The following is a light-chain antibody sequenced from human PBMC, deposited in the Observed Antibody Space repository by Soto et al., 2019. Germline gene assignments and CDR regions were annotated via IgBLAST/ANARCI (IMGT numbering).Light chain of an antibody. CDR2: GAS. CDR1: QSVSSSY. V-gene: IGKV3-20*01. J-gene: IGKJ1*01. Sequence: IVWTQSPDTLSLSPGERATLSCRASQSVSSSYLAWYQQKPGQPPRLLIYGASRRATGIPDRFSGSGSGSDFTLTISRLEPEDFAVYYCQQYGPFGQGTKAAIK. CDR3: QQYGP.